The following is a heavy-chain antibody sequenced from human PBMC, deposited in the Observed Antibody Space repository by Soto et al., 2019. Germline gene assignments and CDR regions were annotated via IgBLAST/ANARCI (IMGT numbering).Heavy chain of an antibody. CDR3: ASPSVDCGGDCYYFAY. J-gene: IGHJ4*02. CDR2: INHSGST. V-gene: IGHV4-34*01. CDR1: GGSFGGYY. Sequence: ASETLSLTCGVYGGSFGGYYWSWIRQPPGKGLEWIGEINHSGSTNYNPSLKSRVTISIDTSKNQFSLKLTSVTAADTAVYHCASPSVDCGGDCYYFAYWGQGTLVTVSS. D-gene: IGHD2-21*02.